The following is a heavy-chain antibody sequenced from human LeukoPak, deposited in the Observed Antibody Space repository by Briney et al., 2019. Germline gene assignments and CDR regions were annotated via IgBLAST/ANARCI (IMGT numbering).Heavy chain of an antibody. V-gene: IGHV4-39*01. Sequence: HPSETLSLTCPVSGASISSTYYDWGWIRQPPGKGLEWIGNIHYSGNTYYNPSLKGRVTMSVDTSRNQFSLTLSSVTAADTAVYYCARHGRMGTINPSYWGQGTLVTVSS. CDR1: GASISSTYYD. D-gene: IGHD5-24*01. CDR2: IHYSGNT. CDR3: ARHGRMGTINPSY. J-gene: IGHJ4*02.